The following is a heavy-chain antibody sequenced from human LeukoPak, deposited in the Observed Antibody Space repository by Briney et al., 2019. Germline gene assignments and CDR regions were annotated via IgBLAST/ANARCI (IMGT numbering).Heavy chain of an antibody. Sequence: PGGSLRLSCAASGFTFSSYGMHWVRQAPGKGLEWVAVIWYDGSNKYYADSVKGRFTISRDNSKNTLYLQMNSLRAEDTAVYYCARVATDSNGWYQFDYWGQGTLVTVSS. CDR1: GFTFSSYG. V-gene: IGHV3-33*01. D-gene: IGHD6-19*01. CDR3: ARVATDSNGWYQFDY. CDR2: IWYDGSNK. J-gene: IGHJ4*02.